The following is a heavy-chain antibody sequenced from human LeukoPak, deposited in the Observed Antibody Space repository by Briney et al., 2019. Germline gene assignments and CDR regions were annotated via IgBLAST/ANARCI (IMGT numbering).Heavy chain of an antibody. V-gene: IGHV4-34*01. CDR3: ARGGDSGPPFDY. D-gene: IGHD1-26*01. CDR1: GGSFSGYY. J-gene: IGHJ4*02. Sequence: PSETLSLTCAVYGGSFSGYYWSWIRQPPGKGLEWIGEINHSGSTNYNPSLKSRVTISVDTFKNQFSLKLSSVTAADTAVYYCARGGDSGPPFDYWGQGTLVTVSS. CDR2: INHSGST.